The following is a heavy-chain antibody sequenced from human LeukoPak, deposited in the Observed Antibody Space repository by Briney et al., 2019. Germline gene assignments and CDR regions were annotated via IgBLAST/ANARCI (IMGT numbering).Heavy chain of an antibody. D-gene: IGHD3-16*01. CDR1: GGSISSYY. Sequence: SETLSLTCTVSGGSISSYYWSWIRQPPGKGLEWIGYIYYSGSTNYNPSLKSRVTMSVDTSKNRFSLKLSSVTAADTAVYYCARSQDDYVWGSAEEYYFDYWGQGTLVTVSS. J-gene: IGHJ4*02. CDR3: ARSQDDYVWGSAEEYYFDY. V-gene: IGHV4-59*01. CDR2: IYYSGST.